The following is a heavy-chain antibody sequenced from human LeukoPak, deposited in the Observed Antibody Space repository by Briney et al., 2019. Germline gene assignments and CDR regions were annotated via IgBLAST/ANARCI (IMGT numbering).Heavy chain of an antibody. CDR2: ISGNSGAI. V-gene: IGHV3-48*02. J-gene: IGHJ4*02. Sequence: GGSLRLSCGASGFSFSSYSMNWVRQAPGKGLEWISYISGNSGAITYEDSVQGRFTISRDNAKNLLYLHMNSPRDDDTAIYYCARDLNWAFDYWGQGTLVSVSS. D-gene: IGHD1-1*01. CDR3: ARDLNWAFDY. CDR1: GFSFSSYS.